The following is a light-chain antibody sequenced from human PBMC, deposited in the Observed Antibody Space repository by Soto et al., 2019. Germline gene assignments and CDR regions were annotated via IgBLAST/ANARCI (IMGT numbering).Light chain of an antibody. Sequence: ETVLTQSPGTLSLSPGERATLSCRASQSVTSNYLAWYQQKPGQAPRVLIYGASTRPPGIPDRFSGSGPGTDFTLTISRLEPEDFAVYYCQQYGNAQFTFGPGTKVDVK. CDR2: GAS. CDR3: QQYGNAQFT. J-gene: IGKJ3*01. CDR1: QSVTSNY. V-gene: IGKV3-20*01.